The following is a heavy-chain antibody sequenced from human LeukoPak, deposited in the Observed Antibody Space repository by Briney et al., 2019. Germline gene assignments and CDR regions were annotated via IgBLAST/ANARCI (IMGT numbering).Heavy chain of an antibody. CDR1: GASISSHY. CDR3: AKLELGRFDP. D-gene: IGHD7-27*01. Sequence: SETLSLTRTVSGASISSHYWCWIRQSPGTGLEWIGDIYYRGSTTYNPSLKSRLSISLDTSRNQFSLNLSSVTAADTAVYYCAKLELGRFDPWGQGILVTVSS. V-gene: IGHV4-59*11. J-gene: IGHJ5*02. CDR2: IYYRGST.